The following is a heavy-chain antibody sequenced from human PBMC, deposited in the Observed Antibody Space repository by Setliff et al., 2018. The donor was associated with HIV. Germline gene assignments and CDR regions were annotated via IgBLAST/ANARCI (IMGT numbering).Heavy chain of an antibody. V-gene: IGHV4-59*08. Sequence: KTSETLSLTCTVSGGSISNYYWSWIRQPPGKGLEWIGYIYTTGSTNYNPSLKSRVTISVDTSKNQFSLKLSSVTAADTAVYYCARHVGYSSSSLDYWGQGTLVTVSS. J-gene: IGHJ4*02. CDR3: ARHVGYSSSSLDY. D-gene: IGHD6-6*01. CDR2: IYTTGST. CDR1: GGSISNYY.